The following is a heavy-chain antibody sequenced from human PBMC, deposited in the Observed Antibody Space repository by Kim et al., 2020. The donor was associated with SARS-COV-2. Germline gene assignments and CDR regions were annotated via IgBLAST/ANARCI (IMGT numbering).Heavy chain of an antibody. D-gene: IGHD2-21*02. V-gene: IGHV4-59*01. CDR3: ARVGGNSPFDY. Sequence: TTYNPSLKSRVTISVDTSKNQFSLKLSSVTAADTAVYYCARVGGNSPFDYWGQGTLVTVSS. CDR2: T. J-gene: IGHJ4*02.